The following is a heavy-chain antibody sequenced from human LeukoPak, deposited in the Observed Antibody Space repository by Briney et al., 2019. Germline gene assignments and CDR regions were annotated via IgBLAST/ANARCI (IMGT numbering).Heavy chain of an antibody. CDR1: GGSISSDGYY. Sequence: PSQTLSLTCTVSGGSISSDGYYWSWIRQPPGKGLEWIGHMTYSGSTDYTPSLRSRITMSVDTNKNQFSLKLNSVTAAEKAMYFCARGGVGGYDYFDSWGQGTLVAVSS. CDR2: MTYSGST. CDR3: ARGGVGGYDYFDS. V-gene: IGHV4-30-4*01. D-gene: IGHD5-12*01. J-gene: IGHJ4*02.